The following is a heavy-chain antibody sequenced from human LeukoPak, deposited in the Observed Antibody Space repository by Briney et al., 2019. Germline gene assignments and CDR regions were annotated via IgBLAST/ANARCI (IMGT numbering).Heavy chain of an antibody. CDR3: TTSSAANVLLWFGELVS. Sequence: GGSLRLSCAASGFTFSNAWMSWVRQAPGKGLEWVGRIKSKTDGGTTDYAAPVKGRFTISRDDSKNTLYLQMNSLKTEDTAVYYCTTSSAANVLLWFGELVSWGQGTLVTVSS. CDR1: GFTFSNAW. V-gene: IGHV3-15*01. J-gene: IGHJ4*02. D-gene: IGHD3-10*01. CDR2: IKSKTDGGTT.